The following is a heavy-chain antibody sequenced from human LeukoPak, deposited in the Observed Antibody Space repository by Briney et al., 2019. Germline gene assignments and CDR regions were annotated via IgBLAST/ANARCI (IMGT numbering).Heavy chain of an antibody. CDR2: IIPIFGTA. Sequence: WASVTVSCKASGGTFSIYAISWVRQAPGQGLEWMGGIIPIFGTANYAQKFQGRVTITADESTSTAYMELSSLRSEDTAVYYCARTYYYDSSGYYYRGYFDYWGQGTLVTVSS. V-gene: IGHV1-69*13. D-gene: IGHD3-22*01. CDR3: ARTYYYDSSGYYYRGYFDY. J-gene: IGHJ4*02. CDR1: GGTFSIYA.